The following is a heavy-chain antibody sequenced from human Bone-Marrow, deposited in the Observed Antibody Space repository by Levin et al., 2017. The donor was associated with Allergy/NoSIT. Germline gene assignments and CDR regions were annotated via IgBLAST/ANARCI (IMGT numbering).Heavy chain of an antibody. V-gene: IGHV3-30*04. D-gene: IGHD5-18*01. CDR3: ARSLPDGYFFDS. Sequence: LSLTCAASGFMFNNFAVHWVRQAPGKGLEWVSVISYDGSHKYYADSVEGRFTISRDNSKNTLFLQMNSLRGEDTAVYYCARSLPDGYFFDSWGQGTLVTVSS. CDR1: GFMFNNFA. J-gene: IGHJ5*01. CDR2: ISYDGSHK.